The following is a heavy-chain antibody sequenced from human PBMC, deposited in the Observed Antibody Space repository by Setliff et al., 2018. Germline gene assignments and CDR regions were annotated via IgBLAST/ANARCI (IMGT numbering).Heavy chain of an antibody. V-gene: IGHV3-64*02. CDR1: GFTFSNYA. Sequence: GGSLRLSCAASGFTFSNYAMHWVRQAPGKGLEYVSAISSNGGSTYYADSVKGRFTISRDNSKNTLYLQMGSLRGEDMAVYYCARDSATQYDFWSGPQYYYYMDVWGKGTTVTVS. D-gene: IGHD3-3*01. J-gene: IGHJ6*03. CDR2: ISSNGGST. CDR3: ARDSATQYDFWSGPQYYYYMDV.